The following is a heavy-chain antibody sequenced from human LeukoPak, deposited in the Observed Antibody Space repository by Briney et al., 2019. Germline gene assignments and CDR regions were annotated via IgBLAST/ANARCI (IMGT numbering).Heavy chain of an antibody. Sequence: SETLSLTCTVSGGSISISNYYWGWIRQPPGKGLEWLVSIYYSGSTYYNPSLKSRVTISVDTSKNQFSLKLSSVTAADTAVYYCARHMPPSYNFYATARVDPWGQGTLVTVSS. D-gene: IGHD1-20*01. J-gene: IGHJ5*02. CDR1: GGSISISNYY. CDR3: ARHMPPSYNFYATARVDP. V-gene: IGHV4-39*01. CDR2: IYYSGST.